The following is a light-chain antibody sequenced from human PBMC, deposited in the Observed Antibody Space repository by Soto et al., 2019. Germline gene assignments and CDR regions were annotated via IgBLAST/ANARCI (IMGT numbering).Light chain of an antibody. Sequence: EVVLMQSPGTLSLSPGDRATLSCRASQSVSSNYLAWYQQRPGQAPRLLIYGVSGRATGIPDRFSGSGSETDFTLTIGRLEPEDFAVYYCQQYGSSPLTFGGGTKWIS. CDR1: QSVSSNY. CDR3: QQYGSSPLT. CDR2: GVS. J-gene: IGKJ4*01. V-gene: IGKV3-20*01.